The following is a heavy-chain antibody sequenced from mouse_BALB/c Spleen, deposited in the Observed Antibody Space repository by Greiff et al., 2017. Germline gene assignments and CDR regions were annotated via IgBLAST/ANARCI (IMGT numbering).Heavy chain of an antibody. CDR1: GFSLTSYG. CDR2: IWAGGST. Sequence: QVHVKQSGPGLVAPSQSLSITCTVSGFSLTSYGVHWVRQPPGKGLEWLGVIWAGGSTNYNSALMSRLSISKDNSKSQVFLKMNSLQTDDTAMYYCARDRGFYYAMDYWGQGTSVTVSS. V-gene: IGHV2-9*02. J-gene: IGHJ4*01. D-gene: IGHD3-3*01. CDR3: ARDRGFYYAMDY.